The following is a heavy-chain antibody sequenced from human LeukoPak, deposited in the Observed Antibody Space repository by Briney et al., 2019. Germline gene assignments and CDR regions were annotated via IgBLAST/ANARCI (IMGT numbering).Heavy chain of an antibody. J-gene: IGHJ3*02. CDR1: GYTFTSYG. Sequence: ASVKVSCKASGYTFTSYGISWVRQAPGQGLEWMGWISAYNGNTNYAQKLQGRVTMTTDTSTSTAYMELRSLRSDDTAVYYCASLFSQAYYYDSSGYHDAFDIWGQGTMVTVSS. D-gene: IGHD3-22*01. CDR3: ASLFSQAYYYDSSGYHDAFDI. CDR2: ISAYNGNT. V-gene: IGHV1-18*01.